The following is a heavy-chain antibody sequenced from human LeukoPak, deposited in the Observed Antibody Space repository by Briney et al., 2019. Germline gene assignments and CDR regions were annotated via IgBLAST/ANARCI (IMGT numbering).Heavy chain of an antibody. D-gene: IGHD4-17*01. CDR3: AKDIGHFGDYRPYL. J-gene: IGHJ5*02. V-gene: IGHV3-23*01. CDR2: ITGSGENT. Sequence: GGSLRLSCVGFSFTFSSYGMLWVRQAPGKGLEWVFAITGSGENTFYADSVKGRFTISRDNSMNALYLQMNSLRVEDTAVYYCAKDIGHFGDYRPYLWVQRTLVIVSS. CDR1: SFTFSSYG.